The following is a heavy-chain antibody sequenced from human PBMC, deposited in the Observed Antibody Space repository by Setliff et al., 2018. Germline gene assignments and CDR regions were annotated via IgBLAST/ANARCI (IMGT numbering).Heavy chain of an antibody. CDR3: AGSTVTQVDY. D-gene: IGHD4-17*01. CDR2: INHSGTT. CDR1: GGTFSDYY. V-gene: IGHV4-34*08. J-gene: IGHJ4*02. Sequence: SETLSLTCTAYGGTFSDYYWTWIRQPPGKGLEWIGEINHSGTTNYNPSLKSRVTISVDTSKNQFSLTMSSVTAADAAVYYCAGSTVTQVDYWGQGTLVTVSS.